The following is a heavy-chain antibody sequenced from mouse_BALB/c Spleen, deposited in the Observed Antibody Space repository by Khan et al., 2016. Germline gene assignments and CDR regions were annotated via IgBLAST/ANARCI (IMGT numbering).Heavy chain of an antibody. Sequence: VQLQESGPGLVAPSQSLSITCTVSGFSLTHYGVHWVRQPPGKGLEWLGIIWAGGSTNYNSDLMSRLSISKDNSKSQVSLKMKSLQTDATAMYYCARDENYGYDGFAYWGQGTLVTVSA. D-gene: IGHD2-14*01. CDR1: GFSLTHYG. CDR3: ARDENYGYDGFAY. CDR2: IWAGGST. J-gene: IGHJ3*01. V-gene: IGHV2-9*02.